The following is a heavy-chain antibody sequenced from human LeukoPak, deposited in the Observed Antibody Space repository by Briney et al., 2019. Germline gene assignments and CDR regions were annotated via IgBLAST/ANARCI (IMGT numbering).Heavy chain of an antibody. J-gene: IGHJ5*02. D-gene: IGHD3-22*01. CDR1: GFTFSSYG. V-gene: IGHV3-30*02. Sequence: GGSLRLSCAASGFTFSSYGMHWVRQAPGKGLEWVAFIRYDGSNKYYADSVKGRFTISRDNSKNTLYLQMNSLRAEDTAVYYCAHTDSYYFDSGMVSWGQGALVTVSS. CDR2: IRYDGSNK. CDR3: AHTDSYYFDSGMVS.